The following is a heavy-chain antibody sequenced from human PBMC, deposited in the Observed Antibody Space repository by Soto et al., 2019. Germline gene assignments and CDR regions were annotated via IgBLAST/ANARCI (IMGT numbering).Heavy chain of an antibody. Sequence: EVQLVESGGGLVQPGGSLRLSCAASTFTFSSYWMHWVRQTPGKGLVWVSRINDDGGSTSYADSAKGRFTISRDNAKNTLYLKMNTLSAEDTRVYYCARGVGERPNSGIEYHYGMDVWGQGTTVTVSS. CDR3: ARGVGERPNSGIEYHYGMDV. D-gene: IGHD6-25*01. V-gene: IGHV3-74*01. J-gene: IGHJ6*02. CDR1: TFTFSSYW. CDR2: INDDGGST.